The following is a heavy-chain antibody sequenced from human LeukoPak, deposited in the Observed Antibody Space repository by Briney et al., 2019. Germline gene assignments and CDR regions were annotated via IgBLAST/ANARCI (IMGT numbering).Heavy chain of an antibody. Sequence: GGSLRLSCAASGFTFSNAWVNWVRQAPGKGLEWVGRIKSKADGGTTDYAAPVKGRFTISRDDSKSTLYLQMNSLRAEDTAVYYCATEGYYYDSSGYLDYWGQGTLVTVSS. CDR1: GFTFSNAW. D-gene: IGHD3-22*01. CDR2: IKSKADGGTT. V-gene: IGHV3-15*01. J-gene: IGHJ4*02. CDR3: ATEGYYYDSSGYLDY.